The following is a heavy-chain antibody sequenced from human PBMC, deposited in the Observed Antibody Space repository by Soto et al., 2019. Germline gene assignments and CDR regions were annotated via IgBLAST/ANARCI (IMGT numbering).Heavy chain of an antibody. CDR1: GGSFSGYY. CDR3: ARRNHDSSGYYIDFDY. CDR2: INHSGST. J-gene: IGHJ4*02. V-gene: IGHV4-34*01. D-gene: IGHD3-22*01. Sequence: SETLSLTCAVYGGSFSGYYWSWIRQPPGEGLEWIGEINHSGSTNYNPSLKSRVTISVDTSKNQFSLKLSSVTAADTAVYYCARRNHDSSGYYIDFDYWAREPWSPSPQ.